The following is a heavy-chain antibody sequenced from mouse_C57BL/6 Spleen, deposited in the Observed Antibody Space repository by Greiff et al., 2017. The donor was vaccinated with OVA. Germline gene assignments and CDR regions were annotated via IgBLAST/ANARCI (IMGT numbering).Heavy chain of an antibody. D-gene: IGHD2-2*01. CDR1: GYTFTSYW. CDR2: IYPGSGST. CDR3: ACAPYGYDESYFDY. V-gene: IGHV1-55*01. Sequence: QVQLQQPGAELVKPGASVKMSCKASGYTFTSYWITWVKQRPGQGLEWIGDIYPGSGSTNYNEKFKSKATLTVDTSSSTAYMQLSSLTSEDSAVYYCACAPYGYDESYFDYWGQGTTLTVSS. J-gene: IGHJ2*01.